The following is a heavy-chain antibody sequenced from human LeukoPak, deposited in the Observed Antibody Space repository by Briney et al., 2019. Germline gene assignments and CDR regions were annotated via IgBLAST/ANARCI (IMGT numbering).Heavy chain of an antibody. V-gene: IGHV4-34*01. J-gene: IGHJ5*02. CDR1: GGSFSGYY. D-gene: IGHD6-19*01. Sequence: SETLSLTCAVYGGSFSGYYWSWIRQPPGKGLEWIGNIYHDGSTFYNPSLERRVTISVDVSRNQFSLKLTSLTAADTAVYYCARDKSMSFSVGWYGWFDPWGQGTPVTVSS. CDR2: IYHDGST. CDR3: ARDKSMSFSVGWYGWFDP.